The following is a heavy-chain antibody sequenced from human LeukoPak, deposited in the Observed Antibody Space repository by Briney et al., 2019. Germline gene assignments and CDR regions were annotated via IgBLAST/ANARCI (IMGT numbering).Heavy chain of an antibody. D-gene: IGHD1-26*01. V-gene: IGHV3-30*02. CDR1: GFTFSGYG. CDR2: VRYDSSNK. Sequence: GGSLRLSCAASGFTFSGYGMHWVRQAPGKGLEWGAFVRYDSSNKYYADSVKGRFTISRDNSKNTLYLQMNSLRAEDTAVYYCARARDSGSYLDYFDYWGQGTLVTVSS. J-gene: IGHJ4*02. CDR3: ARARDSGSYLDYFDY.